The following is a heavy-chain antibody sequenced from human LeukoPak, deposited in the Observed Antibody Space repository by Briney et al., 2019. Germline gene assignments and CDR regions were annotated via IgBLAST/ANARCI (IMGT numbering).Heavy chain of an antibody. CDR1: SGSISSGGYY. CDR2: IYYSGST. V-gene: IGHV4-61*08. Sequence: PSETLSLTCTVSSGSISSGGYYWSWIRQPPGKGLEWIGYIYYSGSTNYNPSLKSRVTISVDTSKNQFPLKLSSVTAADTAVYYCAEVGLSGTGVDAFDIWGQGTMVTVSS. CDR3: AEVGLSGTGVDAFDI. J-gene: IGHJ3*02. D-gene: IGHD7-27*01.